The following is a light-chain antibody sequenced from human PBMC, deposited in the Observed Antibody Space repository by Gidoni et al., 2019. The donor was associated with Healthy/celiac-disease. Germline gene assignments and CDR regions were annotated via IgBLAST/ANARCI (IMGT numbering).Light chain of an antibody. Sequence: IVMTQSPLSLHVTPGEPASISCRSSQSLLHSNGYNDLYWYLQKPGQSPQLLIYLGSTRASGVPDRCSGSGSGTDFTLKISRVEAEDVGVYYCMQALQTPIPFGQGTRLEIK. CDR3: MQALQTPIP. J-gene: IGKJ5*01. CDR2: LGS. V-gene: IGKV2-28*01. CDR1: QSLLHSNGYND.